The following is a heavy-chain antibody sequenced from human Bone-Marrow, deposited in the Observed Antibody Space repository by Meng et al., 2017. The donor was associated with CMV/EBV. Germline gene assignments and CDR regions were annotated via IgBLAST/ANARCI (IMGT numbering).Heavy chain of an antibody. D-gene: IGHD1-26*01. CDR2: ISYDGSNK. CDR1: GFTFSSYA. J-gene: IGHJ4*02. Sequence: GGSLRLSCAASGFTFSSYAMHWVRQAPGKGLEWVAVISYDGSNKYYADFVKGRFTISRDNSKNTLYLQMNSLRAEDTAVYYCASFSGSYLFAYWGQGTRVTVSS. V-gene: IGHV3-30-3*01. CDR3: ASFSGSYLFAY.